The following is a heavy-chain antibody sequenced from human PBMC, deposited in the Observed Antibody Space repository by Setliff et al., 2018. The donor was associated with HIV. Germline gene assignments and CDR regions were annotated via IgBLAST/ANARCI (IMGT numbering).Heavy chain of an antibody. D-gene: IGHD3-22*01. CDR1: GFTFSSYG. CDR2: IRNDGSNK. V-gene: IGHV3-30*02. J-gene: IGHJ4*02. CDR3: ATGYFYDSSGYKH. Sequence: GGSLRLSCAASGFTFSSYGMHWVRQAPGKGLECVAFIRNDGSNKYYADSVKGRFTISRDDSKNTVYLQMNSLRAEDTAVYYCATGYFYDSSGYKHWGQGTLVTVSS.